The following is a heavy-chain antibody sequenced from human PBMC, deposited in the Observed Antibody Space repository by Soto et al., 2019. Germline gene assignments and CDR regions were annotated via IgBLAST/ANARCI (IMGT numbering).Heavy chain of an antibody. CDR2: IYWDDEK. CDR1: GLSLSTSGVG. D-gene: IGHD6-6*01. V-gene: IGHV2-5*02. CDR3: AYRQEYRGSWDSGWFDP. Sequence: QITLKESGPTLVEPTQTLTLTCAFSGLSLSTSGVGVGWIRQSPGKALEWPAFIYWDDEKRYSPSLTTRLTMINDTAINQVVLIMTNIDPVDTATYYCAYRQEYRGSWDSGWFDPWGQGTLVTVSS. J-gene: IGHJ5*02.